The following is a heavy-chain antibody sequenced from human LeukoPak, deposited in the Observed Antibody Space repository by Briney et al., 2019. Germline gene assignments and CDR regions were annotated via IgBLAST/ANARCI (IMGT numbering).Heavy chain of an antibody. Sequence: ASVKVSCKASGYTFTSCYMHWVRQAPGQGLEWMGIINPSGGSTSYAQKFQGRVTMTRDMSTSTVYMELSSLRSEDTAVYYCARDSWYYYDSSGYYLDYWGQGTLVTVSS. CDR3: ARDSWYYYDSSGYYLDY. D-gene: IGHD3-22*01. CDR1: GYTFTSCY. J-gene: IGHJ4*02. CDR2: INPSGGST. V-gene: IGHV1-46*01.